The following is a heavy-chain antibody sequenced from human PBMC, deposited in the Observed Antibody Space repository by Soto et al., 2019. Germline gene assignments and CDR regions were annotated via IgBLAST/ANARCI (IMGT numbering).Heavy chain of an antibody. CDR1: GGSISSYY. V-gene: IGHV4-59*12. D-gene: IGHD2-2*01. J-gene: IGHJ5*02. Sequence: SETLSLTXTVSGGSISSYYWSWIRQPPGKGLEWIGYFYYSGTTNYNPSLKSRVTISVDTSKNQFSLKLSSVTAADTAVYYCARASLGYCSSTSCRSSWFDPWGQGTLVTVSS. CDR2: FYYSGTT. CDR3: ARASLGYCSSTSCRSSWFDP.